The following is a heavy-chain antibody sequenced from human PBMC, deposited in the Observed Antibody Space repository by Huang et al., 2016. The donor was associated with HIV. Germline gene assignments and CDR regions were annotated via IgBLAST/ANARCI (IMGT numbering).Heavy chain of an antibody. D-gene: IGHD6-19*01. CDR3: ARDRSSGWYFDY. CDR2: ISSRSNYI. J-gene: IGHJ4*02. V-gene: IGHV3-21*01. CDR1: GFTFSGYN. Sequence: EVQLVESGGGLVKPGGSLRLSFAASGFTFSGYNMNWVRQAPGKGLEWVLSISSRSNYIYYADSRKGRFTISRDNAKNSLYLQMNSLRAEDTAVYYCARDRSSGWYFDYWGQGTLVTVSS.